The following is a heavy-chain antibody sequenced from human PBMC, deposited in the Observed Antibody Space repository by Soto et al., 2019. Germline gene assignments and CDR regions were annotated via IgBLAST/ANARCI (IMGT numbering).Heavy chain of an antibody. CDR2: INPNSGGT. D-gene: IGHD1-26*01. J-gene: IGHJ4*02. CDR1: GYIFTGYY. Sequence: ASVKVSCKASGYIFTGYYMHWVRQAPGQGLEWMGWINPNSGGTNYAQKFQGWVTMTRDTSINTAYMELSRLRSDDTAVYYCARLAIVGATTDYYFDYWGQGTLVTVSS. CDR3: ARLAIVGATTDYYFDY. V-gene: IGHV1-2*04.